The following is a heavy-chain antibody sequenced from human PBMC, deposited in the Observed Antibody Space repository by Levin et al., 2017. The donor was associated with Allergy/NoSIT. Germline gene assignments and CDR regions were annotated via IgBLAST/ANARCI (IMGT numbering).Heavy chain of an antibody. D-gene: IGHD6-6*01. V-gene: IGHV3-21*01. CDR1: GFTFSSYS. CDR3: ARERERSIAARSDAFDI. Sequence: PGGSLRLSCAASGFTFSSYSMNWVRQAPGKGLEWVSSISSSSSYIYYADSVKGRFTISRDNAKNSLYLQMNSLRAEDTAVYYCARERERSIAARSDAFDIWGQGTMVTVSS. J-gene: IGHJ3*02. CDR2: ISSSSSYI.